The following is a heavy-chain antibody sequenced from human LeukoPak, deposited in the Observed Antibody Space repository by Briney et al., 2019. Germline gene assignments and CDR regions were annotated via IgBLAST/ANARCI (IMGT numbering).Heavy chain of an antibody. CDR1: GGSISSSSYY. Sequence: SETLSLTCTVSGGSISSSSYYWGWIRQPPGKGLEWIGSIYYSGSTYYNPSLKSRVTISVDTSKNQFSLKLSSVTAADTAVYYCARDLRAAAGDAFDIWGQGTMVTVSS. V-gene: IGHV4-39*07. D-gene: IGHD6-13*01. CDR3: ARDLRAAAGDAFDI. J-gene: IGHJ3*02. CDR2: IYYSGST.